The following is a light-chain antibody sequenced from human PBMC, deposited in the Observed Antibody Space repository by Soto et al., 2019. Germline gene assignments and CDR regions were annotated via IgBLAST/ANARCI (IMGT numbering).Light chain of an antibody. V-gene: IGKV3D-20*02. CDR1: QSISSSY. Sequence: EIVLTQTPGTLSLYPGERATLSCRASQSISSSYLAWYQQKPGQAPRLLIYDASNRATGIPARFSGSGSGTDFTLTISSLEPEDFAVYYCQQRSNWPPAFGQGTRLEIK. CDR2: DAS. J-gene: IGKJ5*01. CDR3: QQRSNWPPA.